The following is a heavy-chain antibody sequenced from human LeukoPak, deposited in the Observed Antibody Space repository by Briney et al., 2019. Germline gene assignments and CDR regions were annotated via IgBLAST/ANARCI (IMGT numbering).Heavy chain of an antibody. CDR2: IYYSGST. D-gene: IGHD3-10*01. CDR3: ARGPITMVRGVMRGYFDY. V-gene: IGHV4-30-4*01. CDR1: GGSISNGDYY. J-gene: IGHJ4*02. Sequence: SQTLSLTCTVSGGSISNGDYYWSWIRQPPGKGLEWIGYIYYSGSTYYNPSLKSRVTISVDTSKNQFSLKLSSVTAADTAMYYCARGPITMVRGVMRGYFDYWGQGTLVTVSS.